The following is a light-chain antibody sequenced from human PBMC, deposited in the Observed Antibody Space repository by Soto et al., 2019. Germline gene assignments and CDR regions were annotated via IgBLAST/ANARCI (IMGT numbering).Light chain of an antibody. CDR3: QQYSKCPPRT. V-gene: IGKV3-15*01. Sequence: EIVMTQSPDTLPVSPGERATLYCGASQSISSNMSWYQQKPGQAPMLLISGAAIRATGIPAMFSGSVSGTEFTLTIGSVHPEDFAVYSCQQYSKCPPRTFGQGTKVEMK. CDR1: QSISSN. J-gene: IGKJ2*01. CDR2: GAA.